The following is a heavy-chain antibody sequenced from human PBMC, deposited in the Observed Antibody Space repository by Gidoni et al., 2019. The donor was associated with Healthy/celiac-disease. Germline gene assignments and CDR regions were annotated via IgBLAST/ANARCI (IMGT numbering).Heavy chain of an antibody. CDR2: IYYSGST. J-gene: IGHJ3*02. CDR3: ASGGDHGAFDI. Sequence: QVQLQESGPGLVKPSETLSLTCTVSGGSISSYYWSWIRQPPGKGLEWIGYIYYSGSTNYNPSLKSRVTISVDTSKNQFSLKLSSVTAADTAVYYCASGGDHGAFDIWGQGTMVTVSS. D-gene: IGHD2-21*02. CDR1: GGSISSYY. V-gene: IGHV4-59*01.